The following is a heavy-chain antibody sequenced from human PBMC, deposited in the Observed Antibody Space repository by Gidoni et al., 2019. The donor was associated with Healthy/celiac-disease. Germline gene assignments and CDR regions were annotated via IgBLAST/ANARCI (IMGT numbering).Heavy chain of an antibody. Sequence: EVQLVESGGGLVKPGGSLRLSCAASGFTFSSYSMNWVRQAQGKGLEWVSSISSSSSYIYYADSVKGRFTISRDNAKNSLYLQMNSLRAEDTAVYYCAREFPGGVSAARKAFDIWGQGTMVTVSS. D-gene: IGHD3-16*01. J-gene: IGHJ3*02. CDR1: GFTFSSYS. CDR3: AREFPGGVSAARKAFDI. V-gene: IGHV3-21*01. CDR2: ISSSSSYI.